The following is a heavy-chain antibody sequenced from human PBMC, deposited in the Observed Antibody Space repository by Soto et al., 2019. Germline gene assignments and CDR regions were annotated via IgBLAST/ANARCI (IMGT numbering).Heavy chain of an antibody. J-gene: IGHJ5*02. V-gene: IGHV4-59*01. D-gene: IGHD1-26*01. CDR3: AREGLSGSYALKNWFDP. CDR1: GASISSYY. CDR2: IYYSGST. Sequence: SETLSLTCTVSGASISSYYWSWIRQPPGKGLEWIGYIYYSGSTNYNPSLKSRVTISVDTSKNQFSLKLSSVTAADTAVYYCAREGLSGSYALKNWFDPWGQGTLVTVS.